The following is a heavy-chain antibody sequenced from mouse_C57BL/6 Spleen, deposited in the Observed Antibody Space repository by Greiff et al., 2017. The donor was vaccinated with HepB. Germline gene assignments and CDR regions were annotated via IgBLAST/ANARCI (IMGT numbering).Heavy chain of an antibody. Sequence: QVQLKESGAELVRPGASVKLSCKASGYTFTDYYINWVKQRPGQGLEWIARIYPGSGNTYYNEKFKGKATLTAEKSSSTAYMQLSSLTSEDSAVYFCARGGYGSSGGLFDYWGQGTTLTVSS. V-gene: IGHV1-76*01. J-gene: IGHJ2*01. CDR1: GYTFTDYY. CDR2: IYPGSGNT. CDR3: ARGGYGSSGGLFDY. D-gene: IGHD1-1*01.